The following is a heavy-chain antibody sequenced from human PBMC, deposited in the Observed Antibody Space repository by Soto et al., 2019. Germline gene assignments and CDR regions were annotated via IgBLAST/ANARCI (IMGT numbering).Heavy chain of an antibody. CDR3: ASSLTAIRPDY. J-gene: IGHJ4*02. CDR2: IYYSGST. D-gene: IGHD2-21*02. Sequence: SETLSLTCPVSGGSISSGGYYWSCLRQHPGKVLEWIGYIYYSGSTYYNPSLKSRVTISVDTSKNQFSLKLSSVTAADTAVYYCASSLTAIRPDYWGQGTLVTVSS. V-gene: IGHV4-31*03. CDR1: GGSISSGGYY.